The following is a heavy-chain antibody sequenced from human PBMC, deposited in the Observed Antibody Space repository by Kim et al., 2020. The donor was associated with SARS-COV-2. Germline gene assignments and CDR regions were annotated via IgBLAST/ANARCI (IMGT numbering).Heavy chain of an antibody. V-gene: IGHV1-69*02. Sequence: TVQGRVTIPADKSTSTAYMELSSLRSEDTAVYYCARQDQLLYDAFDIWGQGTMVTVSS. D-gene: IGHD2-2*02. CDR3: ARQDQLLYDAFDI. J-gene: IGHJ3*02.